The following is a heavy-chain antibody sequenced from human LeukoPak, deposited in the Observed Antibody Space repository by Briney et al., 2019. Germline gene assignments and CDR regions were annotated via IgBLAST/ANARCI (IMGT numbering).Heavy chain of an antibody. D-gene: IGHD3-10*01. CDR3: ARARKGMEDAFDI. CDR2: IIPIFGTA. CDR1: GGTFSSYA. J-gene: IGHJ3*02. Sequence: ASVKVSCKASGGTFSSYAISWVRQAPGQGLEWMGGIIPIFGTANYAQKFQGRVTITTDESTSTAYMELSSLRSEDTAVYYCARARKGMEDAFDIWGQGTMVTVSS. V-gene: IGHV1-69*05.